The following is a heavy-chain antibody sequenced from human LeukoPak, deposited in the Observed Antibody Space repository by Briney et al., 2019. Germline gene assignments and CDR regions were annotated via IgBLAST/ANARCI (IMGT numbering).Heavy chain of an antibody. V-gene: IGHV3-21*01. J-gene: IGHJ4*02. CDR1: GFTFSSYS. D-gene: IGHD3-22*01. CDR3: ARDPDSQYYFDY. CDR2: ISSSSSYI. Sequence: GGSLRLSCAASGFTFSSYSMNWVRQAPGKGLEWVSSISSSSSYIYYADSVKGRFTISRDNAMNSLYLQMNSLRAEDTAVYYCARDPDSQYYFDYWGQGTLVTVSS.